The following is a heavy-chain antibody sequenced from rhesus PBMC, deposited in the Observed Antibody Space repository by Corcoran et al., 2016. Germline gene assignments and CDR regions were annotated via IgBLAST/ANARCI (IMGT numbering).Heavy chain of an antibody. CDR1: GYTFTDYY. CDR3: ARVGYDSGSSEYFEF. D-gene: IGHD3-28*01. V-gene: IGHV1S2*01. Sequence: QVQLVQSGAEVKKPGSSVKVSCKASGYTFTDYYMHWVRQAPRQGLEWMGWINPNNGNTKFTQKFQVRVTMCRDTSTSTGYMKLSSLRSEDTAVYYCARVGYDSGSSEYFEFWGQGALVTVSS. J-gene: IGHJ1*01. CDR2: INPNNGNT.